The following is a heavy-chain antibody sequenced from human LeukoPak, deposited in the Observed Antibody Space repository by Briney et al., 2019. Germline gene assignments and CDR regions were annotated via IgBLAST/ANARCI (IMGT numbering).Heavy chain of an antibody. CDR1: GFTFSSYA. Sequence: GGSPRLSCAASGFTFSSYAMSWVRQAPGKGLEWVSAISGSGGSTYYADSVKGRFTISRDNSKNTLYLQMNSLRAEDTAVYYCAKFLPTHIVVANYYFDYWGQGTLVTVSS. V-gene: IGHV3-23*01. D-gene: IGHD2-21*01. CDR3: AKFLPTHIVVANYYFDY. CDR2: ISGSGGST. J-gene: IGHJ4*02.